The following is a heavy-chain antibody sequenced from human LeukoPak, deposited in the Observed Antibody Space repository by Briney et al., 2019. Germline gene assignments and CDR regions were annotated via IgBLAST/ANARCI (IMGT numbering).Heavy chain of an antibody. J-gene: IGHJ6*03. D-gene: IGHD6-19*01. V-gene: IGHV4-31*03. CDR3: AITPLRGSEWLGYYYYMDV. Sequence: SQTLSLTCTVSGGSISSGGYHWSWIRQHPGKGLEWIGYIYYSGSTYYNPSLKSRVTISVDTSKNQFSLKLSSVTAADTAVYYCAITPLRGSEWLGYYYYMDVWGKGTTVTVSS. CDR1: GGSISSGGYH. CDR2: IYYSGST.